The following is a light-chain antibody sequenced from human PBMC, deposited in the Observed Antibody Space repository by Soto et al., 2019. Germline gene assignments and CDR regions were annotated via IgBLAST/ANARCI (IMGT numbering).Light chain of an antibody. J-gene: IGKJ5*01. CDR2: GAS. V-gene: IGKV3-20*01. CDR3: QQYCSSLLIT. CDR1: QSVSSSY. Sequence: EIVLTQSPGTLSLSPGERATLSCRASQSVSSSYLAWYQQKPGQAPRLLIYGASSRATGIPDRFSGSGSGTAFTLTISRLEPEDFAVYYCQQYCSSLLITFGQGTRLEMK.